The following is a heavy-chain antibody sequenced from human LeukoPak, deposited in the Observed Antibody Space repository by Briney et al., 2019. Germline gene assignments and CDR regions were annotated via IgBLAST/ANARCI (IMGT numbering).Heavy chain of an antibody. CDR2: IYSGGST. Sequence: PGGSLRLSCAASEFTVSSNYMSWVRQAPGKGLEWVSVIYSGGSTFYADSVKGRFTISRHSSKNTMYLQMNSLRTEDTAMYYCAKGWGEGGAVFDYWGQGTLVTVSS. D-gene: IGHD3-10*01. V-gene: IGHV3-53*04. CDR3: AKGWGEGGAVFDY. CDR1: EFTVSSNY. J-gene: IGHJ4*02.